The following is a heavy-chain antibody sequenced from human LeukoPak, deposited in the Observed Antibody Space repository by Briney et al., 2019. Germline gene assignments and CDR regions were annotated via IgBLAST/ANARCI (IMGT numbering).Heavy chain of an antibody. Sequence: SETLSLTCTVSGGSISSGGYYWSWIRQHPGKGLEWIGYIYYSGRTYYNPSLKSRVTISVDTSKNQFSLKLTSVTAADTAVYYCARGVTTTTSYNWFDPWGQGTLVTVSS. CDR2: IYYSGRT. V-gene: IGHV4-31*03. J-gene: IGHJ5*02. D-gene: IGHD4-17*01. CDR1: GGSISSGGYY. CDR3: ARGVTTTTSYNWFDP.